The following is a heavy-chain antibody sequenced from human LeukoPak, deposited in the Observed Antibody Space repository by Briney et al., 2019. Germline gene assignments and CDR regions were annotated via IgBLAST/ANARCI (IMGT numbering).Heavy chain of an antibody. CDR2: INHSGST. V-gene: IGHV4-34*01. CDR1: GGSFNGYY. D-gene: IGHD6-13*01. CDR3: ARGGSIAAAGTGYFFDY. J-gene: IGHJ4*02. Sequence: PSETLSLTCAVSGGSFNGYYWSWIRQPPGKGLEWIGEINHSGSTNHNPSLKSRVTISVDTSKNQCSLRLSSVTAADTAVYYCARGGSIAAAGTGYFFDYWGQGTLVTVSS.